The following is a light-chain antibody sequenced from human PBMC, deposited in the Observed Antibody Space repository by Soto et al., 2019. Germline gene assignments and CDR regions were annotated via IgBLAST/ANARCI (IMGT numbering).Light chain of an antibody. J-gene: IGLJ1*01. CDR3: SSYTASSARV. CDR2: EVF. CDR1: NSDLGAYDY. V-gene: IGLV2-14*01. Sequence: QSVLTQPASVSGSPGQSITLSCTGTNSDLGAYDYVSWYQQHPGKAPRLLIYEVFNRPSGVSDRFSGSKSANTASLTISGLQADDEADYYRSSYTASSARVFGPGTKLTVL.